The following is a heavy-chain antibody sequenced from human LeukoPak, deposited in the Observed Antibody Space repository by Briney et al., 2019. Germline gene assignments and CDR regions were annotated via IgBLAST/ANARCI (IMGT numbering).Heavy chain of an antibody. J-gene: IGHJ5*02. CDR3: ATLYGGNSRWFDP. Sequence: SETLSLTRAVYGGSFSGYYWSWIRQPPGKGLEWIGEINHSGSTNYNPSLKSRVTISVDTSKNQFSLKLSSVTAADTAVYYCATLYGGNSRWFDPWGQGTLVTVSS. CDR1: GGSFSGYY. D-gene: IGHD4-23*01. CDR2: INHSGST. V-gene: IGHV4-34*01.